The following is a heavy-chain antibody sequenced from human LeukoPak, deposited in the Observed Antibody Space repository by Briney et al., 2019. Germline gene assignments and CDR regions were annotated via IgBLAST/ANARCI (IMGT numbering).Heavy chain of an antibody. J-gene: IGHJ6*02. Sequence: PGGSLRLSCAASGFTFSSYLMSWVRQAPGKGLEWVANIKQDGSEKYYVDSVKGRFTISRDNAKNSLYLQMNSLRAEDTAVYYCARGYCSGGSCYSLYDYYYGMDVWGQGTTVTVSS. V-gene: IGHV3-7*01. CDR3: ARGYCSGGSCYSLYDYYYGMDV. CDR1: GFTFSSYL. D-gene: IGHD2-15*01. CDR2: IKQDGSEK.